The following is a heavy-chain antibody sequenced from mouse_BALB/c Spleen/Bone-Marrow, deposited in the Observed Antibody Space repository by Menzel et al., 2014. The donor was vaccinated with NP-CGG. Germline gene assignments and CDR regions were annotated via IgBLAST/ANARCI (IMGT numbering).Heavy chain of an antibody. CDR2: INPDSSTI. CDR1: GFDFSRYW. V-gene: IGHV4-1*02. Sequence: EVQLVESGGGLVQPGRSLKLSCAASGFDFSRYWMSWVRQAPGKGLEWIGEINPDSSTINYTPSLKDKFIISRDNAKNPLYLQMSKVRSEDTALYYCARNAYYAMDYWGQGTSVTVSS. J-gene: IGHJ4*01. CDR3: ARNAYYAMDY.